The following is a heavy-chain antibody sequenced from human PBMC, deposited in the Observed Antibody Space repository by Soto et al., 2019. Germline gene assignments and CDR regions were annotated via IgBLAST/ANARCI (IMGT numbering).Heavy chain of an antibody. CDR2: IKQDENGK. V-gene: IGHV3-7*01. Sequence: EVQLVESGGGLVQPGGSLRLSCAASGFTFSSRWMTWVRQGPGKGLEWVANIKQDENGKDYVDSVKGRFTISRDNAKNSVSLEMTSLRAEDTAVYYCATGGGQAAAGSVLDFWGQGTLVTVSS. D-gene: IGHD6-25*01. CDR3: ATGGGQAAAGSVLDF. J-gene: IGHJ4*02. CDR1: GFTFSSRW.